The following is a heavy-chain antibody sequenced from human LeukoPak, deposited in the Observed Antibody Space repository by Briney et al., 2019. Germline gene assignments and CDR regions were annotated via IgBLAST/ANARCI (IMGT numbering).Heavy chain of an antibody. CDR3: AKDSYHDDSSGYFIFDY. CDR1: GFTFSSYS. J-gene: IGHJ4*02. CDR2: ISSSSSYI. D-gene: IGHD3-22*01. Sequence: GGPLRLSCAASGFTFSSYSMNWVRQAPGKGLEGVSSISSSSSYIYYADSVKGRFTISRDDAKNSLSLQMNSLRAEDTAVYYCAKDSYHDDSSGYFIFDYWGQGTLVTVSS. V-gene: IGHV3-21*04.